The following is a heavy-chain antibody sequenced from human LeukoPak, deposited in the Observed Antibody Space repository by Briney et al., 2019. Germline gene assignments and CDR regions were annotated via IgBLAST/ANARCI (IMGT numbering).Heavy chain of an antibody. V-gene: IGHV3-7*05. J-gene: IGHJ4*02. CDR3: ARDWNGSGWPTDY. Sequence: GGSLRLSCAASGFTSSSYWMSWVRQAPGKGLEWVANINLDGSQKYYVDSVRGRFTISRDNAKNSLYLQMNSLRVEDTAVYYCARDWNGSGWPTDYWGQGTLVTVSS. D-gene: IGHD6-19*01. CDR2: INLDGSQK. CDR1: GFTSSSYW.